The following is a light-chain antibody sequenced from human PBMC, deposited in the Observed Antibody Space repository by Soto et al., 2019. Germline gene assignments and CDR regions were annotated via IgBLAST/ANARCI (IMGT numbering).Light chain of an antibody. CDR1: SSDVGGYNY. CDR2: EVT. CDR3: GSYAGGNTFV. Sequence: QSVLTQSPSASGSPRQSVTISCIGTSSDVGGYNYVSWYQHHPGKAPKLIIYEVTKRPSGVPDRFSGSRSGTTASLTVSGLQAEDEADYYCGSYAGGNTFVFGTGTKV. V-gene: IGLV2-8*01. J-gene: IGLJ1*01.